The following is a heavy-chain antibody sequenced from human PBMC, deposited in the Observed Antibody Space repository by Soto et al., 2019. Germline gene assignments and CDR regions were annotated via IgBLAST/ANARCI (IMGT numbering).Heavy chain of an antibody. V-gene: IGHV1-24*01. CDR3: AKDLLYCSSTSCRNRLDAFDI. CDR2: FDLESGET. D-gene: IGHD2-2*01. Sequence: VASVKVSCKVSGYTLTELSIHWVRQAPGEGLEWMGGFDLESGETIYAQRFQGRVTMTEESSADTPYMELSSLRSEDTAVYYCAKDLLYCSSTSCRNRLDAFDIWGQGTMVTVSS. J-gene: IGHJ3*02. CDR1: GYTLTELS.